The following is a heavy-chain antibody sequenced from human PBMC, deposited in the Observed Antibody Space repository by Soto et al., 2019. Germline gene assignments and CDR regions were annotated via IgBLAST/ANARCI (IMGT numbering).Heavy chain of an antibody. J-gene: IGHJ6*02. CDR1: GFTFDAYA. Sequence: EVQLVESGGVVVQPGGSLRLSCAASGFTFDAYAMHWVHQAPGKGLVWVSLISWAGGSTYYADSVKGRFTISRVNIKNSLYRPMNSLRAEDSSLYDWSKGERNYYYSSGDYDYYYCMDFGGQGTTVTVAS. CDR2: ISWAGGST. V-gene: IGHV3-43D*03. D-gene: IGHD3-22*01. CDR3: SKGERNYYYSSGDYDYYYCMDF.